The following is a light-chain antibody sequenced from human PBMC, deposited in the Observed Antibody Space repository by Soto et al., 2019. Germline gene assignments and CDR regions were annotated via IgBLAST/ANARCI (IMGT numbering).Light chain of an antibody. CDR3: QQHDRSPTWT. CDR2: GAS. Sequence: EIVLTRSPGTLSLSPGERATLSCRASQSVSSSSLAWYQQKPGQAPRLXIYGASSRATGAPDRFSGSRSGTDFTLTISRLEAEDFAAYYCQQHDRSPTWTFGQGTNVEI. V-gene: IGKV3-20*01. CDR1: QSVSSSS. J-gene: IGKJ1*01.